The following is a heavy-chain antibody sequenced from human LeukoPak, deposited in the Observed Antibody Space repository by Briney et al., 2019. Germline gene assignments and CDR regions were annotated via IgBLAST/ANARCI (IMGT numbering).Heavy chain of an antibody. V-gene: IGHV3-7*01. CDR3: SGRSGFSSIY. CDR2: ISPDGGDE. D-gene: IGHD2-2*01. J-gene: IGHJ4*02. CDR1: GFTFNTHW. Sequence: GGSLRLSCEASGFTFNTHWMNWVRHAPGKGLEWMANISPDGGDEVYVDSVKGRFTISRDNAKNSVYLQMNNLRAEDTAVYYSSGRSGFSSIYWGQGILVTVSS.